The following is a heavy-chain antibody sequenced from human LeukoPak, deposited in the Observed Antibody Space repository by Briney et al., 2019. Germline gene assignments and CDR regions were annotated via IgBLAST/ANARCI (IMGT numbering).Heavy chain of an antibody. Sequence: SEALSLTCSVSGGSISSSSYYWGWIRQPPGKGLEWIGSIYYSGSTYYNPSLKSRVTISVDTSKNQFSLKLSSVTAADTAVYYCARQQYYYDSSGCYYSPFDYWGQGTLVTVSS. V-gene: IGHV4-39*01. J-gene: IGHJ4*02. D-gene: IGHD3-22*01. CDR3: ARQQYYYDSSGCYYSPFDY. CDR2: IYYSGST. CDR1: GGSISSSSYY.